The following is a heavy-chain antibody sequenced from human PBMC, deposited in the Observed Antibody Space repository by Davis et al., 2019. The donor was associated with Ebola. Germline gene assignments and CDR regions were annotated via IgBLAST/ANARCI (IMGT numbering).Heavy chain of an antibody. D-gene: IGHD6-6*01. Sequence: GESLKISCAASGFTSAMHWVRQATGKGLEWVAFISADGTNKYYTDSVKGRFTISRDNSKNTLYLQMNSLRAEDTAVYYCAREASSSQNYYYYNGMDVWGQGTTVTVCS. CDR3: AREASSSQNYYYYNGMDV. J-gene: IGHJ6*02. V-gene: IGHV3-30*19. CDR1: GFTSA. CDR2: ISADGTNK.